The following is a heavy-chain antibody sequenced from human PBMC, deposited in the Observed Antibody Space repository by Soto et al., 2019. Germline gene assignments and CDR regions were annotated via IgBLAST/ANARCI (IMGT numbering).Heavy chain of an antibody. CDR2: IYYSGST. CDR3: ARHDYEGHDYGDLEGYYGMDV. J-gene: IGHJ6*02. D-gene: IGHD4-17*01. CDR1: GGSISSSSYY. Sequence: SETLSLTCTVSGGSISSSSYYWGWIRQPPGKGLEWIGSIYYSGSTYYNPSLKSRVTISVDTSKNQFSLKLSSVTAAETAVYYCARHDYEGHDYGDLEGYYGMDVWGQGTTVTVS. V-gene: IGHV4-39*01.